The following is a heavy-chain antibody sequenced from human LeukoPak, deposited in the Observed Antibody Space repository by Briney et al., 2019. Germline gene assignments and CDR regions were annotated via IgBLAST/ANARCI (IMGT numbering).Heavy chain of an antibody. D-gene: IGHD3-10*01. CDR1: GGSISSGSYY. V-gene: IGHV4-61*02. J-gene: IGHJ3*02. CDR2: IYTSGST. CDR3: ARRNTGDAFDI. Sequence: PSETLSLTCTVSGGSISSGSYYWSWIRRPAGKGLEWIGRIYTSGSTNYNPSLKSRVTISVDTSKNQFSLKLSSVTAADTAVYYCARRNTGDAFDIWGQGTMVTVSS.